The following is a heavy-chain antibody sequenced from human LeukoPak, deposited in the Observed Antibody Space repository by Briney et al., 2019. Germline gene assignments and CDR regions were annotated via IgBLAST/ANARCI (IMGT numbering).Heavy chain of an antibody. V-gene: IGHV2-5*01. Sequence: SGPTLVNPTQTLTLTCTLSGFSISTTGVGVGWIRQPPGKALEWLALIYWNDDKYYSPSLRSRFSITRDTSKNQVVLTMTSMDPVDTGTYYCARSKDIVVAPDAFDIWGQGTMVTVSS. CDR1: GFSISTTGVG. J-gene: IGHJ3*02. D-gene: IGHD2-2*01. CDR3: ARSKDIVVAPDAFDI. CDR2: IYWNDDK.